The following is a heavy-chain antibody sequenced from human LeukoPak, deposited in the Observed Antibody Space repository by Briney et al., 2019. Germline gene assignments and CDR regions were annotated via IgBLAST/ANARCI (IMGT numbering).Heavy chain of an antibody. CDR2: ISYDGSNK. D-gene: IGHD6-13*01. J-gene: IGHJ4*02. CDR3: ARGSRDSSSWGGY. CDR1: GFTFSSYA. Sequence: GRSLRLSCAASGFTFSSYAMHWVRQAPGKGLEWVAVISYDGSNKYYADSVKGRFTISRDNSKNTLYLQMNSLRAEDTAVYYCARGSRDSSSWGGYWGQGTLVTVSS. V-gene: IGHV3-30-3*01.